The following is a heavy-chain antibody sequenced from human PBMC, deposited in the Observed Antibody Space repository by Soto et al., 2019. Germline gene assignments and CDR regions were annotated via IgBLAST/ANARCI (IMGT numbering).Heavy chain of an antibody. J-gene: IGHJ1*01. Sequence: GGSLRLSCAASGFTFSSYAMSWVRQAPGKGLEWVSAISGSGGSTYYADSVKGRFTISRDNSKNTLYLQMNSLRAEDTAVFYSAKVSGSYFVAEYFQHWGQGTLVTVSS. V-gene: IGHV3-23*01. CDR2: ISGSGGST. CDR3: AKVSGSYFVAEYFQH. CDR1: GFTFSSYA. D-gene: IGHD1-26*01.